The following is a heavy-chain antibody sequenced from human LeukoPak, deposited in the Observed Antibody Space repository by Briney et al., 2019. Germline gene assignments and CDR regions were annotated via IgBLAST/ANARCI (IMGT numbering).Heavy chain of an antibody. D-gene: IGHD1-1*01. J-gene: IGHJ4*02. V-gene: IGHV1-18*01. CDR3: GRGLATGTYGLGY. Sequence: ASVKVSCKASGYTFTSYGISWVRQAPGQGLEWMGWISAYNGNTNYAQNFQGRVSMTSDTSIATAYMEINSLTSDDTAVYFCGRGLATGTYGLGYWGQGSLVIVS. CDR2: ISAYNGNT. CDR1: GYTFTSYG.